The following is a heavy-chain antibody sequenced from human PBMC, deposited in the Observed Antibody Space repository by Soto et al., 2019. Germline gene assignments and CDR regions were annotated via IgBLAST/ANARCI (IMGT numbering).Heavy chain of an antibody. CDR3: AREIGGSYLYYYYYYGMDV. J-gene: IGHJ6*02. D-gene: IGHD1-26*01. V-gene: IGHV1-69*06. Sequence: SVKVSCKASAGTFSSYAISWVRQAPGQGLEWMGGIIPIFGTANYAQKFQGRVTITADKSTSTAYMELSSLRSEDTAVYYCAREIGGSYLYYYYYYGMDVWGQGTTVTVSS. CDR2: IIPIFGTA. CDR1: AGTFSSYA.